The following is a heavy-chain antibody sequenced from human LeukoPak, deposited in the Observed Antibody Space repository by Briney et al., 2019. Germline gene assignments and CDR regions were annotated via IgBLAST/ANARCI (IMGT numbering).Heavy chain of an antibody. V-gene: IGHV1-18*03. Sequence: ASVKVSCKASGYTFTSYDISWVRQAPGQGLEWMGWSSAYNGKTNYAQRLQGRVTMTTDTSASTAYMELSSLRSEDMAVYYCAAGSYNALDIWGQGTMVTVSS. CDR3: AAGSYNALDI. J-gene: IGHJ3*02. CDR1: GYTFTSYD. CDR2: SSAYNGKT. D-gene: IGHD1-26*01.